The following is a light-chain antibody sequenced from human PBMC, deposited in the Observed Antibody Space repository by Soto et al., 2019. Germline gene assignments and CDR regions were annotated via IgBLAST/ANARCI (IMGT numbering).Light chain of an antibody. Sequence: EIVMTQSPATLSVSPGERATLSCRASQSVSSNLAWYQQKPGQAPRLLIHGASTRATGIPARFSGSGSGTEFTLTISSLQSEDFAVYYCQHRSNWPLTFGPGT. J-gene: IGKJ3*01. CDR3: QHRSNWPLT. CDR1: QSVSSN. V-gene: IGKV3-15*01. CDR2: GAS.